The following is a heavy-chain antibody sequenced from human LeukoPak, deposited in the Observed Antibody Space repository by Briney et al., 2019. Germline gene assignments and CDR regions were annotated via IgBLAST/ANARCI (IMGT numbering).Heavy chain of an antibody. CDR1: GYTFTSYG. D-gene: IGHD6-19*01. V-gene: IGHV1-18*01. CDR2: ISAYNGNT. J-gene: IGHJ4*02. Sequence: GASVTVSCTASGYTFTSYGISWVRQAPGQGLEWMGWISAYNGNTNYAQKLQGRVTMTTDTSTNTAYMELRSLRSDDTAVYYCARALRHIAVAAPIDYWGQGTLVTVSS. CDR3: ARALRHIAVAAPIDY.